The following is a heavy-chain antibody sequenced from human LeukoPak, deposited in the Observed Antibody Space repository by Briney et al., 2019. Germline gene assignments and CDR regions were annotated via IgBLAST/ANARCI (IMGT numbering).Heavy chain of an antibody. V-gene: IGHV4-38-2*02. CDR2: IYHSGSI. Sequence: PSETLSLTCTVSGYSISTGYYWGWIRQPPGKGLEWIGSIYHSGSIYYNPSLKSRVTISVDTSKNQFSLKLSSVTAADTAVYYCAREGTTYYDTSGYRPPSGSWGQGTLVTVSS. CDR3: AREGTTYYDTSGYRPPSGS. CDR1: GYSISTGYY. J-gene: IGHJ5*02. D-gene: IGHD3-22*01.